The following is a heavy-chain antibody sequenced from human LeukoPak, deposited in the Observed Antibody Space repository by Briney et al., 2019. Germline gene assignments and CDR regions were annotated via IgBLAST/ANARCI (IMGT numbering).Heavy chain of an antibody. V-gene: IGHV3-7*03. CDR3: ANAHRGLWDFDY. D-gene: IGHD5-18*01. CDR2: INEDGSGK. Sequence: GGSLRLSCAGSGFTFSSHWMAWVRQAPGKGLERVSNINEDGSGKYYVDSVKGRFTISRDNAENSVHLQMNSLRAEDTAVYYCANAHRGLWDFDYSGQGTLVTVSS. CDR1: GFTFSSHW. J-gene: IGHJ4*02.